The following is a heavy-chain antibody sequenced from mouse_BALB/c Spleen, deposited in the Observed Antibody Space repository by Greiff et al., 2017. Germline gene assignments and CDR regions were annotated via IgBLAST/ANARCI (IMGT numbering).Heavy chain of an antibody. CDR2: IWAGGST. CDR1: GFSLTSYG. D-gene: IGHD2-4*01. CDR3: ARVDYDGFAY. V-gene: IGHV2-9*02. J-gene: IGHJ3*01. Sequence: VKVVESGPGLVAPSQSLSITCTVSGFSLTSYGVHWVRQPPGKGLEWLGVIWAGGSTNYNSALMSRLSISKDNSKSQVFLKMNSLQTDDTAMYYCARVDYDGFAYWGQGTLVTVSA.